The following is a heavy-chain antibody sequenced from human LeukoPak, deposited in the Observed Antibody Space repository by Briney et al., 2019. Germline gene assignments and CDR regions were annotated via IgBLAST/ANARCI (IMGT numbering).Heavy chain of an antibody. CDR3: AKDFRIGYSAHFDY. V-gene: IGHV3-53*01. Sequence: GGSLRLSCAASGFTVSSNYMSWVRQAPGKGLEWVSVMYSDGKTYDADYVKGRFTLSRDNSKNTLYPQMDSLRGEDTAVYYCAKDFRIGYSAHFDYWGQGALVTVSS. D-gene: IGHD2-21*01. CDR1: GFTVSSNY. CDR2: MYSDGKT. J-gene: IGHJ4*02.